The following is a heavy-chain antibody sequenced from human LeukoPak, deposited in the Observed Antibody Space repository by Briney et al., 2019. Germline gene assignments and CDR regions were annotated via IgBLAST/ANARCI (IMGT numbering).Heavy chain of an antibody. D-gene: IGHD6-13*01. CDR1: GFTFSSYA. CDR3: AFRSWYDPLYFDY. Sequence: GGSLRLSCAASGFTFSSYAMSWVRQAPGKGLEWVSAISGSGGSTYYADSVKGRFTISRDNSKNTLYLQMNSLRAEDTAVYYCAFRSWYDPLYFDYWGQGTLVTVSS. V-gene: IGHV3-23*01. J-gene: IGHJ4*02. CDR2: ISGSGGST.